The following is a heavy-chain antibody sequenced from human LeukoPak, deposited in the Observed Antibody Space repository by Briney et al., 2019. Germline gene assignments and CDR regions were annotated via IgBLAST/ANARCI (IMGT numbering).Heavy chain of an antibody. V-gene: IGHV5-51*01. J-gene: IGHJ4*02. D-gene: IGHD3-10*01. CDR1: GYSFTSYW. CDR2: IYPGDSDT. CDR3: ARQYYYGSGSYGPGDY. Sequence: GESLQISCKGSGYSFTSYWIGWVRQLPGKGLEWMGIIYPGDSDTRYSPSFQGQVTISADKSISTAYLQWSSLKASDTAMYYCARQYYYGSGSYGPGDYWGQGTLVTVSS.